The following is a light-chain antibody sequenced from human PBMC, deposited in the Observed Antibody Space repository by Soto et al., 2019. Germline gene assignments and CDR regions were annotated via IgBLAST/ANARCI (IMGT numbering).Light chain of an antibody. CDR2: GAA. CDR1: QSVSSN. CDR3: QQYNNWPPLP. V-gene: IGKV3-15*01. Sequence: EIVMTPSPATLSVSPGERATLSCRASQSVSSNLAWYQQKPGQAPRLLIYGAASRATGIPARFSGSGSGTEFTLTISSLQSEDFAVYSCQQYNNWPPLPFGQGTRLEIK. J-gene: IGKJ5*01.